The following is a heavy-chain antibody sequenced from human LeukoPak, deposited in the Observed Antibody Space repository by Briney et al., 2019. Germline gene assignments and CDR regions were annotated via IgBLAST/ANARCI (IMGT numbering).Heavy chain of an antibody. Sequence: ASVKVSCKASGYTFTGYYIHWVRQAPGQGLQWMGWINPNSGGTKYAHKFQGRVTMTRDTSISTAYMELSRLRSDDTAVFYCARDRRGYSSTWDFDYRGQGTLVTVSS. D-gene: IGHD6-13*01. CDR3: ARDRRGYSSTWDFDY. CDR2: INPNSGGT. CDR1: GYTFTGYY. J-gene: IGHJ4*02. V-gene: IGHV1-2*07.